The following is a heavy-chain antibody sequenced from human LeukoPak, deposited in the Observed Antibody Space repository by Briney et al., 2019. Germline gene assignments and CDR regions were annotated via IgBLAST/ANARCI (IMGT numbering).Heavy chain of an antibody. CDR2: IHPSGDST. V-gene: IGHV1-46*01. CDR1: GYTFTRYY. CDR3: ARDSDSVAGSYYFDY. J-gene: IGHJ4*02. Sequence: ASVKVSCKASGYTFTRYYMHWVRQAPGQGLEWMGIIHPSGDSTSYAQKFQGRVTMTRDTSISTAYMELSRLRSDDTAVYYCARDSDSVAGSYYFDYWGQGTLVTVSS. D-gene: IGHD6-19*01.